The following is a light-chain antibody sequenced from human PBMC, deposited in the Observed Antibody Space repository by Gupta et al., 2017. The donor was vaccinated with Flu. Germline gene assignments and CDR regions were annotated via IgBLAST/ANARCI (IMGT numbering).Light chain of an antibody. CDR1: NSDLGAY. J-gene: IGLJ2*01. Sequence: QSALTQTASVSGSPRQSITISCTGSNSDLGAYVSWYQHHPGRVPKLMIYEVNNRPSGISNRFSGSKSGNTASLTITGLQAEDEADYYCHSYTGGTNRWVFGGGTKLTVL. V-gene: IGLV2-14*01. CDR2: EVN. CDR3: HSYTGGTNRWV.